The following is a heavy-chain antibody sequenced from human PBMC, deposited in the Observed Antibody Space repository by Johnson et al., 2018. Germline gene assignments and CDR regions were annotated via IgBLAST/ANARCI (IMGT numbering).Heavy chain of an antibody. CDR1: GFTFDDYA. Sequence: VQLVQSGGGLVQPGRSLRLSCAAYGFTFDDYAMHWVRQAPGKGLEWVAGINWNSVSIGYGDSVKGRFTISRDNAKNSLYLQMNRLRAEDTASYYCKKGVADAFDIWGQGTMVTVSS. J-gene: IGHJ3*02. V-gene: IGHV3-9*01. D-gene: IGHD2-15*01. CDR3: KKGVADAFDI. CDR2: INWNSVSI.